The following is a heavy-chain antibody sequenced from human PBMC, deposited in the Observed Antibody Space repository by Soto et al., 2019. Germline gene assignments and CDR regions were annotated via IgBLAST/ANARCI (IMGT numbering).Heavy chain of an antibody. CDR3: TRQNLEHSSGWYP. Sequence: EVQLVESGGGLVQPGGSLRLSCAASGFTISTYPMNWVRQAPWKGLEWVSYISGNSGSIYYADSVKGRFLISRDNAKNSLYLHMNSLRDDDTAVYYCTRQNLEHSSGWYPWGQGTLVTVSS. J-gene: IGHJ5*02. V-gene: IGHV3-48*02. CDR1: GFTISTYP. D-gene: IGHD6-19*01. CDR2: ISGNSGSI.